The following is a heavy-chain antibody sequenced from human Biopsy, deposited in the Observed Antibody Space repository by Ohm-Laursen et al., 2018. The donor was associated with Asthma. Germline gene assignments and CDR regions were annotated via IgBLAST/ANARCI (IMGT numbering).Heavy chain of an antibody. CDR3: ARAADYSHYYGIDV. CDR2: ISVYNGNT. Sequence: SVKVSCKTSGYTFNSAGITWVRQAPGQGLEWMGWISVYNGNTKVAQKLQDRATMITDTSTSTAYMELRSLRSDDTAVYFCARAADYSHYYGIDVWGQGTTVTVS. D-gene: IGHD3-10*01. V-gene: IGHV1-18*01. CDR1: GYTFNSAG. J-gene: IGHJ6*02.